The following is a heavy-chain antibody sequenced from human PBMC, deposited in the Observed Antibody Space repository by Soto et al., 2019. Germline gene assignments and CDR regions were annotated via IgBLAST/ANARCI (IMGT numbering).Heavy chain of an antibody. V-gene: IGHV3-30*18. CDR3: AKVYAAVADNQNYYYGMDV. CDR1: GFTFSSYG. J-gene: IGHJ6*02. D-gene: IGHD6-19*01. Sequence: GGSLRLSCAASGFTFSSYGMHWVRQAPGKGLEWVAVISYDGSNKYYADSVKGRFTISRDNSKNTLYLQMNSLRAEDTAVYYCAKVYAAVADNQNYYYGMDVWGQGTTVTVSS. CDR2: ISYDGSNK.